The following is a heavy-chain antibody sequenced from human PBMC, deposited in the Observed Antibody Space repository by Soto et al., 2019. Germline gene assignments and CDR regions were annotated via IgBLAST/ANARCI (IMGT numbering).Heavy chain of an antibody. Sequence: EVQLVESGGGLVQPGGSLRLSCAASGFIFSTYSMNWVGQAPGKGLEWISFINSGSTSIYYADSVRGRFTISRDNAANSLFLQMNILRDEDTAVYYCARLYSTSTVSRWFDPWGQGTLVTVSS. CDR3: ARLYSTSTVSRWFDP. CDR2: INSGSTSI. CDR1: GFIFSTYS. V-gene: IGHV3-48*02. D-gene: IGHD6-13*01. J-gene: IGHJ5*02.